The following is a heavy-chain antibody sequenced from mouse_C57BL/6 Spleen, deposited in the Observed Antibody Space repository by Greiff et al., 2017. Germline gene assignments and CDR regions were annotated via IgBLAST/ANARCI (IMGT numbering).Heavy chain of an antibody. Sequence: VQLKESGPGLVAPSQSLSITCTVSGFSLTSYGVHWVRQPPGKGLEWLVVIWSDGSTTYNSALKSRLSISKDNTKSQVFLKMNSPHTDDTAMYYCARQDYYGYDGPSYWGQGTLVTVSA. CDR2: IWSDGST. V-gene: IGHV2-6-1*01. D-gene: IGHD2-2*01. CDR3: ARQDYYGYDGPSY. J-gene: IGHJ3*01. CDR1: GFSLTSYG.